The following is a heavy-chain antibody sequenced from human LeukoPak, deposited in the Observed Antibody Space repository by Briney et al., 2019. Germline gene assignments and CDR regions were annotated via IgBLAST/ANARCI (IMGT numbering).Heavy chain of an antibody. Sequence: RGSLRLSCEASGFTFRSYSMNWVRQAPGKGLERISYISGSSNSIYYADSVKGRFTISRDNAKKTLYLQMNSLRAEDTAVYYCARVRGVDFEYWGQGTLATVSS. CDR2: ISGSSNSI. CDR3: ARVRGVDFEY. CDR1: GFTFRSYS. J-gene: IGHJ4*02. V-gene: IGHV3-48*04. D-gene: IGHD3-10*01.